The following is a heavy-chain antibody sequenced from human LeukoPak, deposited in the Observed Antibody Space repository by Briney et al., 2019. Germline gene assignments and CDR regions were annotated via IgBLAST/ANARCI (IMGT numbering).Heavy chain of an antibody. V-gene: IGHV3-23*01. Sequence: PGGSLRLSCAASGFTFSSYAMSWVRQAPGKGLEWVSAISGSGGSTYYADSVKGRFTISRDNSKNTLYLQMNSLRAEDTAVYYCAKDLYLGYCTNGVCYFDYWGQGTLVTVSS. CDR1: GFTFSSYA. J-gene: IGHJ4*02. CDR3: AKDLYLGYCTNGVCYFDY. CDR2: ISGSGGST. D-gene: IGHD2-8*01.